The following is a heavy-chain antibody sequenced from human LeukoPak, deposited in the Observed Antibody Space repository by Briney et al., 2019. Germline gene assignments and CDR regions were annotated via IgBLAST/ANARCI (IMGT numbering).Heavy chain of an antibody. CDR1: RVSLRTYY. V-gene: IGHV4-59*01. D-gene: IGHD7-27*01. J-gene: IGHJ4*01. CDR2: SSYTDST. Sequence: SETPSLTRTLSRVSLRTYYWTWIPQTPGRGLECIGYSSYTDSTNYNPSLMSRDTISVETSKNLFSLRLTSVTAADTAVYYCARGVTGGLDYWGQGTLVTVSS. CDR3: ARGVTGGLDY.